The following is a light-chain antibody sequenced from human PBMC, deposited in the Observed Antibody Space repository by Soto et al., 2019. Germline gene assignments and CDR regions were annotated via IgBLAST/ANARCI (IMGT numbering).Light chain of an antibody. CDR1: SNDVGAFDY. J-gene: IGLJ2*01. CDR3: SSYTTNNAHV. Sequence: ALTQPASVSASPGQSISISCTGTSNDVGAFDYVSWYQQHPGKAPKLIIFEVFNRPSGVSTRFSGSKSGSTASLTISGLQAEDEADYFCSSYTTNNAHVFGGGTKLTVL. V-gene: IGLV2-14*01. CDR2: EVF.